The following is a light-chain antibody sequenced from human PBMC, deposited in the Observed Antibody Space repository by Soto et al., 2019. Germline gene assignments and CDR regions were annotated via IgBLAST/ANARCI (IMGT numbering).Light chain of an antibody. Sequence: QSVLTQPPSASGTPGQRVTISCSGSTSNIGLNTVNWYQQLPGTAPKLLTYSDNQRPAGVPDRFSGSRSGTSASLAISGLQSEDGADFYCSAWDGSLNGPVFGGRTKLTVL. CDR2: SDN. CDR1: TSNIGLNT. CDR3: SAWDGSLNGPV. J-gene: IGLJ2*01. V-gene: IGLV1-44*01.